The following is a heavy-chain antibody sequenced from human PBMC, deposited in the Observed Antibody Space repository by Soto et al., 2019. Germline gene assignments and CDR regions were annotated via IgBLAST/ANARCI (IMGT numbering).Heavy chain of an antibody. J-gene: IGHJ4*02. CDR1: RSTFSTDW. D-gene: IGHD1-20*01. Sequence: AFRSTFSTDWMHWVRQPPWKGLVWVSRTNGDGNSTNYADSVKGRFTISRDNAKNTLYLQMNSLRAEDTAVYYCARDDNPDYWGQGTLVTVSS. V-gene: IGHV3-74*01. CDR2: TNGDGNST. CDR3: ARDDNPDY.